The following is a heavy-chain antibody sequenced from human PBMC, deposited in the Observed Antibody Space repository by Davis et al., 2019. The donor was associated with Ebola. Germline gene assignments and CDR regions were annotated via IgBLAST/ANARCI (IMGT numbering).Heavy chain of an antibody. CDR1: GFTFSSHA. CDR3: AKGGHGSVYDYYALDV. D-gene: IGHD3-3*01. Sequence: GGSLRLSCATSGFTFSSHAMNWVRQPPGKGLEWVSSISYDGRSTSYADSVKGRFTIPRDNSENTLYLQMNTLRAEDTAVYHCAKGGHGSVYDYYALDVWGQGTTVTVSS. V-gene: IGHV3-23*03. CDR2: ISYDGRST. J-gene: IGHJ6*02.